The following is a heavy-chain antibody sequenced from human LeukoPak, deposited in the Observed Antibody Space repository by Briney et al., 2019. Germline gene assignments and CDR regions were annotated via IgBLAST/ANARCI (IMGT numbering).Heavy chain of an antibody. D-gene: IGHD1-26*01. CDR3: TTAREDF. J-gene: IGHJ4*02. V-gene: IGHV3-15*01. CDR1: GFNFINAW. CDR2: IKGKTDGGTI. Sequence: GGSLRLSCAASGFNFINAWMSWVRQAPGKGLEWVGRIKGKTDGGTIDYAAPVKGRFTISRDDSRNTLFLQMNSLKTEDTAVYYCTTAREDFWGQGTLVTVSS.